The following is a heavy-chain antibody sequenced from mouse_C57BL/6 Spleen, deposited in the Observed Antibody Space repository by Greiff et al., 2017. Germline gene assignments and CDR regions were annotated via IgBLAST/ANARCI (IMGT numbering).Heavy chain of an antibody. D-gene: IGHD1-1*01. CDR2: IIPGDGDT. CDR3: SREYYYRCAMDY. Sequence: QVHVKQSGAELVKPGASVKLSCKASGYTFSSYWMNWVKQRPGKGLEWIGQIIPGDGDTNYNEKFKGKATMSADKSYSTAYMQLSSLTSEDSAVYYSSREYYYRCAMDYWGQGTSVTVSS. V-gene: IGHV1-80*01. J-gene: IGHJ4*01. CDR1: GYTFSSYW.